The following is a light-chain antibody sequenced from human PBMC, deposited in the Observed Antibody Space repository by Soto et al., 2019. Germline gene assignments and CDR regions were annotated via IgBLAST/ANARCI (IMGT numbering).Light chain of an antibody. CDR2: LNSDGSH. CDR3: QTWGSGIVV. J-gene: IGLJ2*01. V-gene: IGLV4-69*01. CDR1: SGHSNYA. Sequence: QLVLTQSPSASASLGASVKLTCTLSSGHSNYAIAWHQQQSEKGPRYLMKLNSDGSHSKGDDIPDRFSGSSSGAERYLTISSLQSEDEADYYCQTWGSGIVVFGGGTKLTVL.